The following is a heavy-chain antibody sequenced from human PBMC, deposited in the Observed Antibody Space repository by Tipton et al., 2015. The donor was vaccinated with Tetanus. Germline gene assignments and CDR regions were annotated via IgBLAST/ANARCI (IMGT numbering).Heavy chain of an antibody. CDR3: ARRRSAILSGSYHWYFDI. V-gene: IGHV5-51*01. Sequence: QLVQSGAEVKKPGESLKISCKPSGYNFSIYWIGWVRQMPGKGLEWMGVINPTDYQTSYNPSFGGQVTISADRSINTAYLQWSSLQTSDTAMYFCARRRSAILSGSYHWYFDIWGRGTLLTVSS. J-gene: IGHJ2*01. CDR1: GYNFSIYW. D-gene: IGHD3-9*01. CDR2: INPTDYQT.